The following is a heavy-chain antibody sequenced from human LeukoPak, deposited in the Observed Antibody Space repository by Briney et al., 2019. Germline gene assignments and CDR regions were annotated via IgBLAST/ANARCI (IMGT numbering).Heavy chain of an antibody. J-gene: IGHJ3*02. CDR3: AKDRRPTYYSHSSCYYFRDAFHI. CDR1: GFTFSSYS. Sequence: PGGSLRLSCAASGFTFSSYSMNWVRQAPGKGLEWVAVISYDGSNNYYVDFVKGRFTIARNNSKNTMYLQMNSLRAEDTAVYYCAKDRRPTYYSHSSCYYFRDAFHIWGQGTVVTVSS. V-gene: IGHV3-30*18. CDR2: ISYDGSNN. D-gene: IGHD3-22*01.